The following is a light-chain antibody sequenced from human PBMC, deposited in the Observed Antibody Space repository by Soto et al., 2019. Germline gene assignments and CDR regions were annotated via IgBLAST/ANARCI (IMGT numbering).Light chain of an antibody. CDR3: QTWDTGARVV. Sequence: QLVLTQSPSASASQGASVKLTCTLSSGHSSYAIAWHQQQPEKGPRYLMKLSSDGSHSKGDGIPDRFSGSSSGAERYLTISSLQSEDEADYYCQTWDTGARVVFGGGTNLTVL. J-gene: IGLJ2*01. V-gene: IGLV4-69*01. CDR2: LSSDGSH. CDR1: SGHSSYA.